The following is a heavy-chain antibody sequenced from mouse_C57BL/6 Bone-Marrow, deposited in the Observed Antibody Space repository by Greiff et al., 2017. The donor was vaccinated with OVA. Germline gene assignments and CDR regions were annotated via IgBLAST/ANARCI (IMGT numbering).Heavy chain of an antibody. D-gene: IGHD2-4*01. CDR2: ISDGGSYT. Sequence: EVKVEESGGGLVKPGGSLKLSCAASGFTFSSYAMSWVRQTPEKRLEWVATISDGGSYTYYPDNVKGRFTISRDNAKNNLYLQMSHLKSEDTAMYYCARKNDYDGVFFAYWGQGTLVTVSA. V-gene: IGHV5-4*03. CDR1: GFTFSSYA. J-gene: IGHJ3*01. CDR3: ARKNDYDGVFFAY.